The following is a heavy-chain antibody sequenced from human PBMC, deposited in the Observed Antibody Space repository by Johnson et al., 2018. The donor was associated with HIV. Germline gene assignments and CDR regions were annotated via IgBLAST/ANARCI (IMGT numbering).Heavy chain of an antibody. V-gene: IGHV3-20*04. D-gene: IGHD1-26*01. CDR2: INWNGGST. Sequence: VQLVESGGGLIQPGGSLRLSCAVSGFIVSDTDMAWVRQAPGKGLEWVSGINWNGGSTGYADSVKGRFTISRDNAKNSLYLQMNSLRAEDTALYYCAKGLGWELLTHDAFDIWGQGTMVTVSS. CDR1: GFIVSDTD. CDR3: AKGLGWELLTHDAFDI. J-gene: IGHJ3*02.